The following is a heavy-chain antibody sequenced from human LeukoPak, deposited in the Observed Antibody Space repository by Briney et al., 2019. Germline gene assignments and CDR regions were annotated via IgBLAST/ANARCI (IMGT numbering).Heavy chain of an antibody. CDR1: GFIFKNYG. J-gene: IGHJ4*02. D-gene: IGHD5-18*01. V-gene: IGHV3-30*18. Sequence: GGSLRLSCAASGFIFKNYGMHWVRQAPGKGLEWVAVVSDDGSKKFYADSVRGRFTASRDNSKNTLFLQMNSQRTEDTAVYYCAKEVRGFSYGSDWGQGTLVTVSS. CDR2: VSDDGSKK. CDR3: AKEVRGFSYGSD.